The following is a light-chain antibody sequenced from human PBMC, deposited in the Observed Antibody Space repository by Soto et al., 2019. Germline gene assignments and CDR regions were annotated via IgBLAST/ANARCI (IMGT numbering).Light chain of an antibody. J-gene: IGKJ1*01. CDR2: KAS. CDR3: QQYNDYSWT. Sequence: DIQMTQSPSTLSASVGDRVAITCRASQSISIWLAWYQQKRGKAPKLLIYKASSLESGVPSRFSGSGSGTEFTLTISSLQPDDFATYYCQQYNDYSWTFGQGTKVEIK. V-gene: IGKV1-5*03. CDR1: QSISIW.